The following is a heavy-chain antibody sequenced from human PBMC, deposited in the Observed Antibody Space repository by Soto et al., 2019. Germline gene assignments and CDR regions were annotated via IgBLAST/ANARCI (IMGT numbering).Heavy chain of an antibody. J-gene: IGHJ3*02. CDR1: GFTVSSNY. Sequence: GGSLRLSCAASGFTVSSNYMSWVRQAPGKGLEWVSVIYSGGSTYYADSVKGRFTISRHNSKNTLYLQMNSLRAEDTAVYFCARGSLGFIPNDAFDIWGQGTMVTVSS. CDR3: ARGSLGFIPNDAFDI. V-gene: IGHV3-53*04. CDR2: IYSGGST. D-gene: IGHD3-16*02.